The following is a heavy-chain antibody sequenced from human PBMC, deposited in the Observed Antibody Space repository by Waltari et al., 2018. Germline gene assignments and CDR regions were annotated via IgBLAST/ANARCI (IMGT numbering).Heavy chain of an antibody. V-gene: IGHV4-39*07. CDR2: IYYSGST. CDR1: GGSISSSSYY. D-gene: IGHD2-15*01. CDR3: ARGLYCSGGSCYHDY. Sequence: QLQLQESGPGLVKPSETLSLTCTVSGGSISSSSYYWGWLRQPPGKGLEWIGSIYYSGSTYYNPSLKSRVTISVDTSKNQFSLKLSSVTAADTAVYYCARGLYCSGGSCYHDYWGQGTLVTVSS. J-gene: IGHJ4*02.